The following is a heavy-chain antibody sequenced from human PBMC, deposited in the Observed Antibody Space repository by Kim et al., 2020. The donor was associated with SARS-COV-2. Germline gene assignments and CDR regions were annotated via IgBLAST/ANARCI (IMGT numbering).Heavy chain of an antibody. D-gene: IGHD1-26*01. CDR3: AREGMVGAVGAGFDY. CDR1: GFTFSSYG. Sequence: GGSLRLSCAASGFTFSSYGMHWVRQAPGKGLEWVAVIWYDGSNKYYADSVKGRFTISRDNSKNTLYLQMNSLRAEDTAVYYCAREGMVGAVGAGFDYWGRETLDTVPS. CDR2: IWYDGSNK. J-gene: IGHJ4*02. V-gene: IGHV3-33*01.